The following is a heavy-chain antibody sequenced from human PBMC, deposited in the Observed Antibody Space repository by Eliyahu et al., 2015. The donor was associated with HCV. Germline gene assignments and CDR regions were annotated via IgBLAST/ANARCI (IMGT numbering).Heavy chain of an antibody. V-gene: IGHV4-38-2*02. Sequence: QVQLQESGPGLVKPSETLSLTCTVSGYSISSGHYWGWIRQXPGKGLEWIGSMYHSGSTYXNPSLKSRVTISVDTSKNQFSLKLSSVTAADTALYYCARDSCSAGSCPVDYWGQGTLVTVSS. CDR1: GYSISSGHY. D-gene: IGHD2-15*01. J-gene: IGHJ4*02. CDR2: MYHSGST. CDR3: ARDSCSAGSCPVDY.